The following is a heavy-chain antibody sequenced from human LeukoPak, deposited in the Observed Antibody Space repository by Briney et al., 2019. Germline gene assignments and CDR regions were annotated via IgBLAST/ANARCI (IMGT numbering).Heavy chain of an antibody. CDR2: IYYSGRT. V-gene: IGHV4-59*08. Sequence: KPSETLSLTCTVSGGSISSYHWSWIRQPPGKGLEWIGYIYYSGRTNYSPSLKSRVTISVDTSKNQFSLKLSSVTAADTAVYYCARHVSVSGSQGHFDLWGRGTLVTVSS. CDR1: GGSISSYH. CDR3: ARHVSVSGSQGHFDL. D-gene: IGHD3-3*01. J-gene: IGHJ2*01.